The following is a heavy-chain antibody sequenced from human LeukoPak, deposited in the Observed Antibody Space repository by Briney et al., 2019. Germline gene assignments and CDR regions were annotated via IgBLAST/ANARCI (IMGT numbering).Heavy chain of an antibody. Sequence: PSETLSLTCAVYGGSFSGYYWSWIRQPPGKGLEWIGKINHSGSTNYNPSLKSRVTISVDTSKNQFSLKLSSVTAADTAVYYCAGEYCANGVCYLVDAFDIWGQGTMVTVSS. D-gene: IGHD2-8*01. V-gene: IGHV4-34*01. CDR3: AGEYCANGVCYLVDAFDI. CDR1: GGSFSGYY. J-gene: IGHJ3*02. CDR2: INHSGST.